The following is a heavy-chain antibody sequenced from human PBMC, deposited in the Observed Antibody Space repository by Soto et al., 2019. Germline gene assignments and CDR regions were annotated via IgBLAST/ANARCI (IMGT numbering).Heavy chain of an antibody. D-gene: IGHD5-18*01. CDR1: GGSISSYY. Sequence: SETLSLTCTVSGGSISSYYWSWIRQPPGKGLEWIGYIYYSGSTNYNPSLKSRVTISVDTSKNQFSLKLSSVTAADTAVYYCARGGYSYIPLDWFDPWGQGTLVTVSS. CDR3: ARGGYSYIPLDWFDP. CDR2: IYYSGST. J-gene: IGHJ5*02. V-gene: IGHV4-59*01.